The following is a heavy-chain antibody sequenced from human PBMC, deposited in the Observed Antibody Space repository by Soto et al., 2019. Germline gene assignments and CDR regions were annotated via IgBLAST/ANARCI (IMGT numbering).Heavy chain of an antibody. CDR1: GGSISSGGYY. V-gene: IGHV4-31*02. CDR3: AREQTANDYGMDV. J-gene: IGHJ6*02. CDR2: IYYSGSA. Sequence: PSETRSRTWTVSGGSISSGGYYWMWIRQHPGKGLEWIGYIYYSGSAYYNPSLKSRVTISVDTSKNQFSLKLSSVTAADTAVYYCAREQTANDYGMDVWGQGTTVTVSS. D-gene: IGHD1-1*01.